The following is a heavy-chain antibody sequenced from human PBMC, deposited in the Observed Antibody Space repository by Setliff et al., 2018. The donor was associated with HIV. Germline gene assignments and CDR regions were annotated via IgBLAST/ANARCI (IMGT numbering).Heavy chain of an antibody. J-gene: IGHJ4*02. V-gene: IGHV3-7*01. Sequence: PGGSLRLSCAASRFDFNNYWMCWVRQAPGKGLEWVANIGQDGSEKYYVDSVKGRFTISRDNAKNSLFLQMNNLRVEDTAIYYCARPLYGGNSDIGGYWGQGTLVTVSS. CDR1: RFDFNNYW. D-gene: IGHD4-17*01. CDR2: IGQDGSEK. CDR3: ARPLYGGNSDIGGY.